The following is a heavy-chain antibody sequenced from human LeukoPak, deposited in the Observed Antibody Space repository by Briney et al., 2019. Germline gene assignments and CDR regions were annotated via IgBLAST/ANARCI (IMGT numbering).Heavy chain of an antibody. V-gene: IGHV3-23*01. CDR1: GFTFSRFW. D-gene: IGHD6-13*01. CDR2: ISGSGGST. Sequence: PGGSLRLSCAASGFTFSRFWMSWVRQAPGKGLEWVSAISGSGGSTYYADSVKGRFTISRDNSKNTLYLQMNSLRAEDTAVYYCAKESEQQLVGLYYYYMDVWGKGTTVTVSS. J-gene: IGHJ6*03. CDR3: AKESEQQLVGLYYYYMDV.